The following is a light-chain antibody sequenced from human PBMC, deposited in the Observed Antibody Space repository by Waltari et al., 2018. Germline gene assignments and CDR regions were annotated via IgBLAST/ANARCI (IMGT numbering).Light chain of an antibody. CDR1: QSISSY. CDR3: QQSYSTPPYT. CDR2: AAS. V-gene: IGKV1-39*01. J-gene: IGKJ2*01. Sequence: DIQMTQSPSSLSASVGDRVTITCRASQSISSYLNWYQQKPGKAPKLLIYAASHLQSGVPSRFSGSGSGTDFTLTISSLQPEDFATYYCQQSYSTPPYTFGQGTKLEIK.